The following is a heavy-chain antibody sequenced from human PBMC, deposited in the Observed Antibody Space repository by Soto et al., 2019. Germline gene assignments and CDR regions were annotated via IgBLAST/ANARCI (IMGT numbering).Heavy chain of an antibody. J-gene: IGHJ3*02. CDR1: GGSISSYY. D-gene: IGHD2-15*01. CDR2: IYYSGST. V-gene: IGHV4-59*01. Sequence: SETLSLTCTVSGGSISSYYWSWIRQPPGKGLEWIGYIYYSGSTNYNPSLKSRVTISVDTSKNQFSLKLSSVTAADTAVYYCARSEDIVVVVAATQAFDIWDQGTMVTVS. CDR3: ARSEDIVVVVAATQAFDI.